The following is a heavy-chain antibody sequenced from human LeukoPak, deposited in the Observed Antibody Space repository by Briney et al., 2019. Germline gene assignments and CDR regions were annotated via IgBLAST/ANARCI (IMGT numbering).Heavy chain of an antibody. V-gene: IGHV4-38-2*02. J-gene: IGHJ5*02. CDR1: GYSVSSGYY. CDR2: IYHSGST. CDR3: ARDRPQSSSWYVVRPTNWFDP. D-gene: IGHD6-13*01. Sequence: SETLSLTCTVSGYSVSSGYYWGWIRQPPGKGLEWIGSIYHSGSTYYNPSLKSRVTISVDTSKNQFSLKLSSVTAADTAVYYCARDRPQSSSWYVVRPTNWFDPWGQGTLVTVSS.